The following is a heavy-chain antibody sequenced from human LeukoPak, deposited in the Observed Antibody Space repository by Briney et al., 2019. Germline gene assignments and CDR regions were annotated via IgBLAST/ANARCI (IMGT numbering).Heavy chain of an antibody. CDR2: IYYTGST. CDR3: ARHSGSGSLSRPFDP. V-gene: IGHV4-39*01. D-gene: IGHD3-10*01. CDR1: GGSVTSGGFY. Sequence: SETLSLTCSVSGGSVTSGGFYWVWLRQPPGKGPEWIATIYYTGSTYYNPSLKSRVTISIDTSKNQFSLRLTSVTATDTAVYHCARHSGSGSLSRPFDPWGQGTLVTVSS. J-gene: IGHJ5*02.